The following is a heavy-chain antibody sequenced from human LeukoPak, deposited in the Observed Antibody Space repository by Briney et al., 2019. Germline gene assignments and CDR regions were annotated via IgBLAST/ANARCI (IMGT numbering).Heavy chain of an antibody. D-gene: IGHD3-10*01. J-gene: IGHJ2*01. Sequence: GGSLRLSRAASGFTVSSNYMSWVRQAPGKGLEWVSVIYSGGSTYYADSVKGRFTISRDNSKNTLYLQMNSLRAEDTAVYYCARHVVRGVSYWYFDLWGRGTLVTVSS. CDR1: GFTVSSNY. CDR3: ARHVVRGVSYWYFDL. CDR2: IYSGGST. V-gene: IGHV3-66*04.